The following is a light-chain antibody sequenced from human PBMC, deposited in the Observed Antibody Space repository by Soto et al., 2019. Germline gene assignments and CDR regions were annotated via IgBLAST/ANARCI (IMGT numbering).Light chain of an antibody. J-gene: IGKJ1*01. Sequence: EIVLTQSPGTLSLSPGERVTLSCRASQSVGSYLAWYQQKLGQAPRLLIYGASTRATDIPARFSGSGSGTEFTLSISSQQSEDFAVYYGHQYNNWPPQTFGQGTKVDIK. CDR1: QSVGSY. CDR2: GAS. CDR3: HQYNNWPPQT. V-gene: IGKV3-15*01.